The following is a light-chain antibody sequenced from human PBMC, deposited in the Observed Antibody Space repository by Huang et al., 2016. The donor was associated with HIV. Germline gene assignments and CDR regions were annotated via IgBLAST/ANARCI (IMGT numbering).Light chain of an antibody. Sequence: DIVLTQSPDSLAVSLGERATINCKSSQSVLYSTVNKNYLAWYQQRPGQPPKLLIYWAATRESGVPDRFRGSGSGTDFTLTISSLQAEDVAVYFCQQYYSTPRTFGQGTKVEIK. J-gene: IGKJ1*01. CDR2: WAA. CDR3: QQYYSTPRT. V-gene: IGKV4-1*01. CDR1: QSVLYSTVNKNY.